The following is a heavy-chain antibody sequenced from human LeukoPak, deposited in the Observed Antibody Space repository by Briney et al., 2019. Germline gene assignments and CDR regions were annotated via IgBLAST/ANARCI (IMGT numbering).Heavy chain of an antibody. CDR1: GGSISSGGYS. V-gene: IGHV4-30-2*01. Sequence: SQTLSLTCAVSGGSISSGGYSWSWIRQPPGKGLEWIVYIYHSGSTYYNPSLKSRVTISVDRSKNQFSLKLSSVTAADTAVYYCARVFWSSSSWYVQHWGQGTLVTVSS. CDR3: ARVFWSSSSWYVQH. CDR2: IYHSGST. J-gene: IGHJ1*01. D-gene: IGHD6-13*01.